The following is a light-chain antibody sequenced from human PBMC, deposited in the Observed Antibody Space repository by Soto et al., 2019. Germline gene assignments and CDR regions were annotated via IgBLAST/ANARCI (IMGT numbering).Light chain of an antibody. J-gene: IGKJ5*01. CDR1: QSVSSY. V-gene: IGKV3-15*01. CDR3: QQYSNWPPIT. Sequence: EIVLPQSPATLSLSPGERATLSCRASQSVSSYLAWYQQKPGQAPRLLIYDTSTRATGIPARFSGSGSGTEFTLTISSLQSEDFAVYYCQQYSNWPPITFGQGTRLEI. CDR2: DTS.